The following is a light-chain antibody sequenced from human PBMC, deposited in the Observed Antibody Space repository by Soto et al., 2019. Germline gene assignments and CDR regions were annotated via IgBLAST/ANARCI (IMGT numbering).Light chain of an antibody. V-gene: IGKV1-27*01. CDR1: QAIYNY. J-gene: IGKJ4*01. CDR2: AAS. Sequence: DIQMTQSPSSLSASVGDRVTITCRTSQAIYNYLAWYQQKPGKVPTLLISAASTLQSGVPSRFSGSGSGTDFTLTISSLQPEDVATYYCQKFSAVPTFGGGTKVEI. CDR3: QKFSAVPT.